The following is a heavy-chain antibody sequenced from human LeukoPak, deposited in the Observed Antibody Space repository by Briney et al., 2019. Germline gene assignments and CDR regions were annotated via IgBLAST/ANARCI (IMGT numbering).Heavy chain of an antibody. Sequence: GGSLRLSCAASRFTFSDYYMSWIRQAPGKGLEWVSYISSSGSTIYYADSVKGRFTISRDNAKNSLYLQMNSLRAEDTAVYYCAREPMTTVTTSDYWGQGTLVTVSS. CDR1: RFTFSDYY. D-gene: IGHD4-17*01. V-gene: IGHV3-11*01. CDR3: AREPMTTVTTSDY. J-gene: IGHJ4*02. CDR2: ISSSGSTI.